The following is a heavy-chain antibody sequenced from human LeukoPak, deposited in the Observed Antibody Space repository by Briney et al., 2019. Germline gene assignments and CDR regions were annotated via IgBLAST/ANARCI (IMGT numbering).Heavy chain of an antibody. CDR1: GYTFTGYY. CDR3: ARDDNYYDSSGYYPYYYYYGMDV. CDR2: INPNSGGT. D-gene: IGHD3-22*01. Sequence: PEASVKVSCKASGYTFTGYYMHWVRQAPGQGLEWMGWINPNSGGTNYAQKFQGRVTMTRDTSISTAYMELSRLRSDDTAVYYWARDDNYYDSSGYYPYYYYYGMDVWGQGTTVTVSS. V-gene: IGHV1-2*02. J-gene: IGHJ6*02.